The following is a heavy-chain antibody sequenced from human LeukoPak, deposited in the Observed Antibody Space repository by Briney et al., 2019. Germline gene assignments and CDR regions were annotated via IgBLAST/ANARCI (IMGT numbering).Heavy chain of an antibody. CDR2: MNPDGGDK. CDR3: ARLFGGVTTFDY. Sequence: GGSLRLSCADSGDTFSSYWTSWVRQGPGKGLDWVATMNPDGGDKYYVDSVKGRFTISRDNTKNSLYLQVNSLSADDTAMYYCARLFGGVTTFDYWGQGTLVTVSS. D-gene: IGHD4-17*01. V-gene: IGHV3-7*01. CDR1: GDTFSSYW. J-gene: IGHJ4*02.